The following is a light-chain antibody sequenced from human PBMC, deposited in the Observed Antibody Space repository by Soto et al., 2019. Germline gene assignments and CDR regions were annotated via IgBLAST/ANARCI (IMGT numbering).Light chain of an antibody. CDR3: QQGHNWPLT. CDR2: GAS. V-gene: IGKV3-15*01. J-gene: IGKJ2*01. Sequence: EIGMTQFPATLSGSPGGRATLSCRASQSISSELAWYRQRPGQPPRLLIYGASTRATGVPDRFTGRGSGSDFTLTISGLQSEDFAVYYCQQGHNWPLTFGQGTRLEI. CDR1: QSISSE.